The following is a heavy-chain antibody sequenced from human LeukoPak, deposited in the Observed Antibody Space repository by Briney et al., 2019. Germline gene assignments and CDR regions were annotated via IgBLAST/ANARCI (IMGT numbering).Heavy chain of an antibody. Sequence: PGGSLRLSCAASGFIFTGYFMSWVRQAPGKGLEWVSSISGSDDGTYYADSVKGRFTISRDNSKNTLYLQMNSLRAEDTAVYYCAKRGPIYSSSPGNYFDYWGQGTLVTVSS. CDR2: ISGSDDGT. V-gene: IGHV3-23*01. J-gene: IGHJ4*02. CDR3: AKRGPIYSSSPGNYFDY. CDR1: GFIFTGYF. D-gene: IGHD6-6*01.